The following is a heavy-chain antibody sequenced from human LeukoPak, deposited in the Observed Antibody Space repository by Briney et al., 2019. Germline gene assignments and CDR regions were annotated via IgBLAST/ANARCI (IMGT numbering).Heavy chain of an antibody. CDR2: IYYSGST. D-gene: IGHD3-3*01. J-gene: IGHJ3*02. V-gene: IGHV4-59*01. CDR3: ARKYGVVPSGAFDI. CDR1: GGSISSYY. Sequence: PSETLSLTCTVSGGSISSYYWSWIRQPPGKGLEWIGYIYYSGSTNYNPSLKNRVTISVDTSKNQFSLKLSSVTAADTAVYYCARKYGVVPSGAFDIWGQGTMVTVSS.